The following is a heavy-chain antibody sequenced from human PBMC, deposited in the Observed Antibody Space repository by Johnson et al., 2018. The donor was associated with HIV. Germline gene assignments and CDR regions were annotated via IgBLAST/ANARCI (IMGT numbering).Heavy chain of an antibody. V-gene: IGHV3-66*01. Sequence: VQLVESGGGLVQPGGSLRLSCAASGFTVSSNYMSWVRQAPGKGLEWVSVIYSGGSIYYADSVKGRFSISRDNSKNTLYLQMNSLRVEDTAVYYGAREGAWEVRPGAFDIWGQGTMVTVSS. CDR1: GFTVSSNY. CDR2: IYSGGSI. D-gene: IGHD1-26*01. J-gene: IGHJ3*02. CDR3: AREGAWEVRPGAFDI.